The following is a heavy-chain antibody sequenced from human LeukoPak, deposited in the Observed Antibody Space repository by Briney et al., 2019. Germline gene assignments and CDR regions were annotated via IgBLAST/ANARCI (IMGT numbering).Heavy chain of an antibody. D-gene: IGHD6-13*01. CDR3: AGATGTSSSWYYYMDV. Sequence: ASVKVSCKASGGTFSSYVISWVRQAPGQGLEWMGWINPNSGGTNYAQKFQGRVTMTRDTSISTAYMELSRLRSDDTAVYYCAGATGTSSSWYYYMDVWGKGTTVTISS. CDR1: GGTFSSYV. CDR2: INPNSGGT. V-gene: IGHV1-2*02. J-gene: IGHJ6*03.